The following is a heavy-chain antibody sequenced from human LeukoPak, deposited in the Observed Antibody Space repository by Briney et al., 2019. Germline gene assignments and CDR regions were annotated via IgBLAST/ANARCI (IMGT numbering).Heavy chain of an antibody. V-gene: IGHV4-31*03. CDR2: IYYSGSTH. D-gene: IGHD3-22*01. Sequence: SETLSLTCTVSGGSFSNGGYYCGWIRQHPGTGLEWIGYIYYSGSTHHYNPSLKSRLTISVDTSKNQFTLNLSSVTAADTAVYYCARSDSTGYYFGDWGQGTLVTVSS. J-gene: IGHJ4*02. CDR1: GGSFSNGGYY. CDR3: ARSDSTGYYFGD.